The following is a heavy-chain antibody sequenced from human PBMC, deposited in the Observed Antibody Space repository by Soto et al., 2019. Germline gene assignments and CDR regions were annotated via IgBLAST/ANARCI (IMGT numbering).Heavy chain of an antibody. V-gene: IGHV3-48*01. D-gene: IGHD6-19*01. J-gene: IGHJ5*01. Sequence: GGSLRLSCAASGFTFSSYSMNWVRQAPGKGLEWVSYISSSSSTIYYADSVKGRFTISRDNAKNSLYLQMNSLRAEDTAVYYCSRGGSSGSNWFDSWGKGTLVTVSS. CDR3: SRGGSSGSNWFDS. CDR2: ISSSSSTI. CDR1: GFTFSSYS.